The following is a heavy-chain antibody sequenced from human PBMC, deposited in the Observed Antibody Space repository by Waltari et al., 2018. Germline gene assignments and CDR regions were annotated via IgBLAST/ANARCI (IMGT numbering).Heavy chain of an antibody. CDR1: GGSFSGYY. CDR3: ARGLVRGVHDAFDI. D-gene: IGHD3-10*01. V-gene: IGHV4-34*01. CDR2: INHSGST. Sequence: QVQLQQWGAGLLKPSETLSLTCAVYGGSFSGYYWSWIPQPPGKGLEWIGEINHSGSTNYNPSLKSRVTISVDTSKNQFSLKLSSVTAADTAVYYCARGLVRGVHDAFDIWGQGTMVTVSS. J-gene: IGHJ3*02.